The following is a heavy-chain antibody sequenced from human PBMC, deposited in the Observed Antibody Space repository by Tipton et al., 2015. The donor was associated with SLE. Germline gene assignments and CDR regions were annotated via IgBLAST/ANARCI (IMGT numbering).Heavy chain of an antibody. CDR3: ARADGATGLDY. Sequence: TLSLTCTVSGDSISTDFYWNWIRQPPGKELDWIGSFWYNGRRTYYNPSLTRRVTVSVDAPMNQFSLRLYSVTAADTAVYYCARADGATGLDYWGQGILVTVSS. V-gene: IGHV4-38-2*02. CDR2: FWYNGRRT. D-gene: IGHD5-12*01. CDR1: GDSISTDFY. J-gene: IGHJ4*02.